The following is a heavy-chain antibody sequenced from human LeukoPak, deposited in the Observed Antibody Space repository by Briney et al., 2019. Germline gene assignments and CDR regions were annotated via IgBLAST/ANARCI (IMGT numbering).Heavy chain of an antibody. V-gene: IGHV4-39*07. CDR2: FFYSGST. J-gene: IGHJ6*03. Sequence: SETLSLTCTVSGGSLSSSRYYWGWIRQPPGKGLEWIGSFFYSGSTYYNPSLKTRVTISVDTSKNQFSLKLSSVTAADTAVYYCARDRPTRFLEWLPNDYYMDVWGKGTTVTVSS. D-gene: IGHD3-3*01. CDR1: GGSLSSSRYY. CDR3: ARDRPTRFLEWLPNDYYMDV.